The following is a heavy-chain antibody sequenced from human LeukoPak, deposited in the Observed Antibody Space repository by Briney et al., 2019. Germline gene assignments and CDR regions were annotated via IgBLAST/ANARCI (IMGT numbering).Heavy chain of an antibody. CDR1: GGSISSSSYY. J-gene: IGHJ5*02. CDR2: IYYSGST. V-gene: IGHV4-39*01. CDR3: ARAHSSGWPHMFDP. D-gene: IGHD6-19*01. Sequence: SETLSLTCTVSGGSISSSSYYWGWIRQPPGKGLEWIGTIYYSGSTYYNPSLKSRVTISVDTSKNQFSLKLSSVTAADTAVYYCARAHSSGWPHMFDPWGQGTLVTVPS.